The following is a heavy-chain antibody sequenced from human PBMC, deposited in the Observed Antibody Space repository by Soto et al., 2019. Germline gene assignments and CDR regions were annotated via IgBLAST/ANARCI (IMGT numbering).Heavy chain of an antibody. CDR3: ATYLGEEYSSSSRSPGYYFDY. J-gene: IGHJ4*02. Sequence: PGGSLRLSCAASGFTFSSHGMHWVRQAPGKGLEWVAVIWYDGSNKYYADSVKGRFTISRDNSKNTLYLQMNSLRAEDTAVYYCATYLGEEYSSSSRSPGYYFDYWGQGTLVTVSS. V-gene: IGHV3-33*01. CDR1: GFTFSSHG. D-gene: IGHD6-6*01. CDR2: IWYDGSNK.